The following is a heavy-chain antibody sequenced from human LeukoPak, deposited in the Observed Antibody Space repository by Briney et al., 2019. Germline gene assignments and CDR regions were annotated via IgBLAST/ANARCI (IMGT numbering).Heavy chain of an antibody. D-gene: IGHD6-13*01. CDR3: ANDLSRSWYFDY. V-gene: IGHV3-30*18. Sequence: GGSLRLSCAASGFTFSSYAMNWVRQAPGKGLEWVALISYEGSNKYYADSVEGRFSIFRDNSNNTLYLQMNSLRTEDTAVYYCANDLSRSWYFDYWGQGTLVTVSS. CDR2: ISYEGSNK. CDR1: GFTFSSYA. J-gene: IGHJ4*02.